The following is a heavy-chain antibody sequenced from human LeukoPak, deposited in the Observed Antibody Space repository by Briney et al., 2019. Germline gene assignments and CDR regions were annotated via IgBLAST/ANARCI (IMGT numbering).Heavy chain of an antibody. CDR1: GFTFSSYA. D-gene: IGHD3-10*01. J-gene: IGHJ3*02. CDR3: AKDLNYGSGNYDAFDI. Sequence: GGSLRLSCAASGFTFSSYAMSWVRQAPGKGLEWVSAISGRGGDTYYADSVKGRFTISRDNSKNTLFLQMNTLRAEDTAVYYCAKDLNYGSGNYDAFDIWGQGTMVTVSS. V-gene: IGHV3-23*01. CDR2: ISGRGGDT.